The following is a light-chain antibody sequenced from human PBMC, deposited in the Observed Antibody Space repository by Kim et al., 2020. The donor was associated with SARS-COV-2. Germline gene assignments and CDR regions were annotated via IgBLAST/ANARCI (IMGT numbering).Light chain of an antibody. CDR3: QQYYSIPYT. CDR2: WAS. CDR1: QSVLKSSNNKNN. J-gene: IGKJ2*01. Sequence: DIVMTQSPDSLAVSLGERATINCKSSQSVLKSSNNKNNLAWYQHKPGQPPKLLIYWASTRESGVPDRFSGSGSGTDFTLTISSLQAEDVAVYYCQQYYSIPYTFGQGTKLEI. V-gene: IGKV4-1*01.